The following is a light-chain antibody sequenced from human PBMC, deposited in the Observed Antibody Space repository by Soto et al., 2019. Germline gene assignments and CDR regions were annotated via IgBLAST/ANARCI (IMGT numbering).Light chain of an antibody. CDR1: SSNIGSNY. Sequence: QSVLTQPPSASGPPGQRVTISCSGSSSNIGSNYVFWYQHLPGTAPKLLIYRNNQRPSGVPDRFSGSKSGTSASLAISGLRSEDETDYYCAAWDDSLSGVVFGGGTQLTVL. J-gene: IGLJ2*01. CDR2: RNN. V-gene: IGLV1-47*01. CDR3: AAWDDSLSGVV.